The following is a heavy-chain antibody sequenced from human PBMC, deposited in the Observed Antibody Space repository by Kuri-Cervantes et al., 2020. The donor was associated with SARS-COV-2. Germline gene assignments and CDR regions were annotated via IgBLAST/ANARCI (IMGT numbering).Heavy chain of an antibody. Sequence: SETLSLTCTVSGGSISSSSYYWGWIRQPPGKGLEWIGSIYYSGSTYYNPSLKSRVTISVDTSKNQFSLKLSSVTAADTAVYYCAKDESYGSGSQYYYYYYMDVWGKGTTVTVSS. J-gene: IGHJ6*03. D-gene: IGHD3-10*01. CDR3: AKDESYGSGSQYYYYYYMDV. CDR1: GGSISSSSYY. V-gene: IGHV4-39*02. CDR2: IYYSGST.